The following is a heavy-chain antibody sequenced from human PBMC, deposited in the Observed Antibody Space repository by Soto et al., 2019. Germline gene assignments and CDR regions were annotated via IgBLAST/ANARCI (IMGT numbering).Heavy chain of an antibody. Sequence: SETLSLTCTVSGGSVSSGSYYWSWIRQPPGKGLEWIGYIYYSGSTNYNRSLKSRVTISVDTSKNQFSLKLSSVTAADTAVYYCASQPTNPGWFDPWGQGTLVTVSS. CDR3: ASQPTNPGWFDP. CDR2: IYYSGST. CDR1: GGSVSSGSYY. V-gene: IGHV4-61*01. J-gene: IGHJ5*02.